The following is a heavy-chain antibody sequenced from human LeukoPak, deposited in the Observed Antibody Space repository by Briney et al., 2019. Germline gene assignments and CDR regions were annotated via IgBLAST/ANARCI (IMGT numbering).Heavy chain of an antibody. D-gene: IGHD1-1*01. Sequence: SETLSLTCTVSGGSISSYYWSWIRQPPGKGLEWIGYTYYSGSTNYNPSLKSRVTISVDTSKNQFSLKLSSVTAADTAVYYCARQNEDYYYYGMDVWGQGTTVTVSS. CDR1: GGSISSYY. CDR2: TYYSGST. CDR3: ARQNEDYYYYGMDV. J-gene: IGHJ6*02. V-gene: IGHV4-59*01.